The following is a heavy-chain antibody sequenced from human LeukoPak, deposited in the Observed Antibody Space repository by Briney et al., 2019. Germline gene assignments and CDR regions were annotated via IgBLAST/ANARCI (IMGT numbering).Heavy chain of an antibody. J-gene: IGHJ5*02. CDR2: INVGGSTR. CDR1: GFTFSDDQ. D-gene: IGHD3/OR15-3a*01. Sequence: GGSLRLSCAASGFTFSDDQMTWLRQAPGKALEWISYINVGGSTRYYADSVKGRFTISRDNANNSLYLQMNSLRAEDTAVYYCARDDHYDFWNNYPRGWFDPWGQGILVTVSS. CDR3: ARDDHYDFWNNYPRGWFDP. V-gene: IGHV3-11*01.